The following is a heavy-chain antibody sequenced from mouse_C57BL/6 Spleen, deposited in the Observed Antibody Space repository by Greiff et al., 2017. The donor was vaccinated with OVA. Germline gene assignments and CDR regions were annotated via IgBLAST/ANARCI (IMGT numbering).Heavy chain of an antibody. V-gene: IGHV1-64*01. CDR1: GYTFTSYW. Sequence: VQLQQPGAELVKPGASVKLSCKASGYTFTSYWMHWVKQRPGQGLEWLGMIHPNSGSTNYNEKFKSKATLTVDKSSSTAYMQLSSLTSEDSAVYYCAREDYGSSLYFDYWGQGTTLTVSS. J-gene: IGHJ2*01. CDR2: IHPNSGST. D-gene: IGHD1-1*01. CDR3: AREDYGSSLYFDY.